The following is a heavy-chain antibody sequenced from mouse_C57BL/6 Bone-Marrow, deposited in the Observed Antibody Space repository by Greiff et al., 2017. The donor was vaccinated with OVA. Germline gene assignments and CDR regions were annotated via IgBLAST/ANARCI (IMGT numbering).Heavy chain of an antibody. CDR2: ISYDGSN. CDR1: GYSITSGYY. CDR3: ARGAQALFAY. J-gene: IGHJ3*01. D-gene: IGHD3-2*02. V-gene: IGHV3-6*01. Sequence: ESGPGLVKPSQSLSLTCSVTGYSITSGYYWNWIRQFPGNKLEWMGYISYDGSNNYNPSLKNRISITRDTSKNQFFLKLNSVTTEDTATYYCARGAQALFAYWGQGTRVTVSA.